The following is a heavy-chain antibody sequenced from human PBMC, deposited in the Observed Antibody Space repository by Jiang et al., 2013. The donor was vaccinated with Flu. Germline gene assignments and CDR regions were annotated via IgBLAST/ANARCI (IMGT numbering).Heavy chain of an antibody. CDR2: TYYNSKWIN. J-gene: IGHJ5*02. Sequence: SQTLSLTCAISGDSVSSNRAAWNWIRQSPSRGLEWLGRTYYNSKWINDYAVSVKSRITINPDTSKNQFSLQLDSVTPEDTAVYYCANSGGSSSGWLGNWFDPWGQGTLVTVSS. V-gene: IGHV6-1*01. D-gene: IGHD6-19*01. CDR1: GDSVSSNRAA. CDR3: ANSGGSSSGWLGNWFDP.